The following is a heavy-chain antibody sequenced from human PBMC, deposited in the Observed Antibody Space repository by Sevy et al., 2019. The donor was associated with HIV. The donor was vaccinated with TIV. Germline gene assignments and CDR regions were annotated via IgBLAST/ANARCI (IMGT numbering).Heavy chain of an antibody. D-gene: IGHD5-12*01. J-gene: IGHJ5*02. Sequence: SETLSLTCTVSGGSISAYHWSWIRQPPGKGLEYIGYIHYTGTTNYNPSLKSRVTISVDTSKNQFSLKLSAVTAADTALYYCARAPPVRSGDDSLNWFDPWGQGTLVTVSS. CDR2: IHYTGTT. V-gene: IGHV4-59*01. CDR1: GGSISAYH. CDR3: ARAPPVRSGDDSLNWFDP.